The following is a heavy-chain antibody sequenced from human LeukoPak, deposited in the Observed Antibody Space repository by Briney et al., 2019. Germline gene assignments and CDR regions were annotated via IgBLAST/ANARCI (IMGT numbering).Heavy chain of an antibody. D-gene: IGHD3-22*01. Sequence: GGSLRLSCAVSGFTFDDYAMHWVRQVPGKGLEGVSGISWNSGSIGYADSVKGRFTISRDNAKNSLYLQMNSLRAEDTALYYCAKGKGVWLLLAYFDYWGQGTLVTVSS. CDR1: GFTFDDYA. CDR3: AKGKGVWLLLAYFDY. CDR2: ISWNSGSI. V-gene: IGHV3-9*01. J-gene: IGHJ4*02.